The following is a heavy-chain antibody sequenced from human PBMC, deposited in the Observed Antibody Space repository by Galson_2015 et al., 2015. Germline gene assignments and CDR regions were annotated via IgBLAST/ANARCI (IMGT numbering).Heavy chain of an antibody. J-gene: IGHJ4*02. D-gene: IGHD3-22*01. CDR2: ISASDGST. CDR1: GFTFSSYA. CDR3: AKAPFWYYYDSSGYHAYFDH. Sequence: SLRLSCAASGFTFSSYAMTWVRQAPGKGLEWVSAISASDGSTYYADSVRGRFTVSRDNSKNTLYLQMTRLRADDTAVYYCAKAPFWYYYDSSGYHAYFDHWGQGTLVTVSS. V-gene: IGHV3-23*01.